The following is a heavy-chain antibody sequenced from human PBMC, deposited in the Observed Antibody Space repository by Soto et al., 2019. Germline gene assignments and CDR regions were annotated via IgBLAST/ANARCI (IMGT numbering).Heavy chain of an antibody. CDR2: MNTNTGNT. Sequence: QVLLVQSGADVKKPGASVKVYCKTSGYTFTDFDITWVRQAPGQGLEWMGWMNTNTGNTGYAQKFQGRVTMTRDTSISTAYMELRRLRSEDTAVYYCARVVRFFGGHAGYWGQGTLVSVSS. J-gene: IGHJ4*02. CDR3: ARVVRFFGGHAGY. CDR1: GYTFTDFD. D-gene: IGHD3-3*01. V-gene: IGHV1-8*02.